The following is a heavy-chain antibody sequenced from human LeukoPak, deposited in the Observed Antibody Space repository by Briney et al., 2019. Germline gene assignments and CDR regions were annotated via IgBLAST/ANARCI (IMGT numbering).Heavy chain of an antibody. J-gene: IGHJ3*02. V-gene: IGHV4-4*09. CDR3: ARRFGELLYDAFDI. Sequence: PSETLSLTCTVSGGSISSYYWSWIRQPPGKGLEWIGYIYTSGSTNYNPSLKSRVTISVDTSKNQFSLKLSSVTAADTPVYYCARRFGELLYDAFDIWGQGTMVTVSS. CDR2: IYTSGST. CDR1: GGSISSYY. D-gene: IGHD3-10*01.